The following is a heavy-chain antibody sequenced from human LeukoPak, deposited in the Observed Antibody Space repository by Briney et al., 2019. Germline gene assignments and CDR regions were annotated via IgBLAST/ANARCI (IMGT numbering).Heavy chain of an antibody. Sequence: SETLSLTCAVSGGSISGYFWSWSRQPPGKGLEWIGYIYYTGSTIYNPSLRSRVTMSVDVSKNQFSLDLTSVTAADTAVYYCARHDPVGHFLRGMDVWGQGTTITVSS. J-gene: IGHJ6*02. V-gene: IGHV4-59*08. CDR3: ARHDPVGHFLRGMDV. D-gene: IGHD2/OR15-2a*01. CDR2: IYYTGST. CDR1: GGSISGYF.